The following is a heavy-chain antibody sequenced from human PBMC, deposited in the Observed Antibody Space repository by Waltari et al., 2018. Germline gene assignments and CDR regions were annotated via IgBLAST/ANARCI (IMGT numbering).Heavy chain of an antibody. CDR2: ISGSGDST. V-gene: IGHV3-23*01. D-gene: IGHD2-15*01. CDR1: GFTFSSYA. CDR3: AKDRSSGGSCPNY. J-gene: IGHJ4*02. Sequence: EVQLLESGGGLVQPGGSLRLSCTASGFTFSSYAMSWFRQAPGKGLEWVSGISGSGDSTNYADSVKGRFTISRDNSKNTLYLQMNSLRAEDTAVYYCAKDRSSGGSCPNYWGQGTLVTVSS.